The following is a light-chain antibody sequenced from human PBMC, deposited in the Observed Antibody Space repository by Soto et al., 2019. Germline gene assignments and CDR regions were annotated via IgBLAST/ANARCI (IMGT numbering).Light chain of an antibody. CDR1: ESIRTW. CDR2: DAS. CDR3: QQYNNYPRT. V-gene: IGKV1-5*01. J-gene: IGKJ1*01. Sequence: DIQMTQSPTTLSASIGDRVTITCRASESIRTWLAWYQHKTGKAPKFLIYDASTLESGVPSRFSCSGSWTEFTLTISSLQPDDFATYYCQQYNNYPRTFGQGTKVEIK.